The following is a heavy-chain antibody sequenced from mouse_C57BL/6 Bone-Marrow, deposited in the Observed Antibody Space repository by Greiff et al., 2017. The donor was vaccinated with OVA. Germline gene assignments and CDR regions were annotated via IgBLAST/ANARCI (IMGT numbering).Heavy chain of an antibody. Sequence: EVQGVESGAELVRPGASVKLSCTASGFNIKDDYMHWVKQRPEQGLEWIGWIDPENGDTESASKFQGKATITADTSSNTAYLQLSSLTSEDTAVYYCTSYGNGDYWGQGTTLTVSS. V-gene: IGHV14-4*01. D-gene: IGHD2-1*01. CDR3: TSYGNGDY. J-gene: IGHJ2*01. CDR1: GFNIKDDY. CDR2: IDPENGDT.